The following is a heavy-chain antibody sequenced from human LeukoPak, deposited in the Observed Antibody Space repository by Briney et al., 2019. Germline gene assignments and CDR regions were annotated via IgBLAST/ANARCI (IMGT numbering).Heavy chain of an antibody. J-gene: IGHJ4*02. D-gene: IGHD3-22*01. Sequence: LETLSLTCTVSGGSIRYYFWSWIRQPPGKGLEWIGCIYTSGRTNYNPSLKSRVTISVDTSKNQFSLNLSSVTAADTAVYYCARGVLHDSSGYPFDYWGRGILVTVSS. V-gene: IGHV4-4*09. CDR1: GGSIRYYF. CDR2: IYTSGRT. CDR3: ARGVLHDSSGYPFDY.